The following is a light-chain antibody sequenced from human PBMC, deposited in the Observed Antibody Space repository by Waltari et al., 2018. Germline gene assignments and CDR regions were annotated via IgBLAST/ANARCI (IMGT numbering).Light chain of an antibody. Sequence: QSALTQPASVSGSPGQSLTISCTGTISDIGTSNFVSWYQQHPGKAPKVMIYDVTKRPSGISNRFSGSKSGNTASLTISGLQAEDEADYYCCSYAGSSTSVFGGGTKLTVL. CDR2: DVT. J-gene: IGLJ3*02. V-gene: IGLV2-23*02. CDR1: ISDIGTSNF. CDR3: CSYAGSSTSV.